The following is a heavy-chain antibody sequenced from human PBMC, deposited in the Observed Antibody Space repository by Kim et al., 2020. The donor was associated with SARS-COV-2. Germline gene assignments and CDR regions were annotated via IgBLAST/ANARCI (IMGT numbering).Heavy chain of an antibody. CDR3: SRGKSGAAGSFDY. V-gene: IGHV6-1*01. J-gene: IGHJ4*02. D-gene: IGHD6-13*01. Sequence: AVSVKSRITVNPDTSKNQFSLQLSSVTPEDTAVYYCSRGKSGAAGSFDYWGQGTLVTVSS.